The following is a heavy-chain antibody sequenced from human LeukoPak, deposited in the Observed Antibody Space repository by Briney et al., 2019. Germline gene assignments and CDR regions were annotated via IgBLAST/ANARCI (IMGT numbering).Heavy chain of an antibody. V-gene: IGHV1-2*02. J-gene: IGHJ6*03. CDR2: INPNSGGT. CDR3: ARDNWNSFYYYYYYMDV. CDR1: GYTFTGYY. Sequence: ASVKVSCKASGYTFTGYYMHWVRQAPGQGLEGMGWINPNSGGTNYAQKFQGRLTMTRDTSISTAYMELSRLRSDDTAVYYCARDNWNSFYYYYYYMDVWGKGTTVTVSS. D-gene: IGHD1-7*01.